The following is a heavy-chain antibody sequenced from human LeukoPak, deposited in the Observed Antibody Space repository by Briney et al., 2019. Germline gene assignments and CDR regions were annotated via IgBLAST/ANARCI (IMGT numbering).Heavy chain of an antibody. V-gene: IGHV3-7*05. CDR3: ARPSGYCSGGSCFPANY. CDR2: INQDGSVK. Sequence: GGSLRLSCAASGFTFSTYWMTWVRQAPGKGLQWVANINQDGSVKYYVDSVKGRFTISRDNAKNSLYLQMNGLRVEDTAVYYCARPSGYCSGGSCFPANYWGQGALVTASS. CDR1: GFTFSTYW. J-gene: IGHJ4*02. D-gene: IGHD2-15*01.